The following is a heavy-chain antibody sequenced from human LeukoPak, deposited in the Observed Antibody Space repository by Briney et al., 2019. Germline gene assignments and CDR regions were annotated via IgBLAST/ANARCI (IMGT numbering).Heavy chain of an antibody. J-gene: IGHJ6*03. V-gene: IGHV4-38-2*02. Sequence: KASETLSLTCTVSGYSISSGYYWDWIRQPPGKGLEWIGEINHSGSTNYNPSLKSRVTISVDTSKNQFSLKLSSVTAADTAVYYCARGQLRWRWLQWSKRGDYYYMDVWGKGTTVTVSS. CDR3: ARGQLRWRWLQWSKRGDYYYMDV. CDR2: INHSGST. CDR1: GYSISSGYY. D-gene: IGHD5-24*01.